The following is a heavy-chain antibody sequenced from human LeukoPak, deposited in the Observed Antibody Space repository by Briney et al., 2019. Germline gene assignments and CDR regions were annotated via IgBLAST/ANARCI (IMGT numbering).Heavy chain of an antibody. CDR2: IYYSGST. J-gene: IGHJ4*02. D-gene: IGHD4-23*01. CDR1: GFTFSDYY. V-gene: IGHV4-30-4*01. Sequence: LRLSCAASGFTFSDYYMSWIRQPPGKGLEWIGYIYYSGSTYYIPSLKSRVTISVDTSKNQFSLNLSSVTAADTAVYYCARDRGGNSASSNYFDYWGQGIPVTVSS. CDR3: ARDRGGNSASSNYFDY.